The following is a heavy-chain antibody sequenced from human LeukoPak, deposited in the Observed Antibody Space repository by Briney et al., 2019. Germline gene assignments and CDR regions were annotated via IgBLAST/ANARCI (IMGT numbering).Heavy chain of an antibody. V-gene: IGHV3-23*01. CDR2: LNGGGSAT. CDR1: GFTFSSYA. D-gene: IGHD1-26*01. Sequence: GGSLRLSCAASGFTFSSYAMSWVRQAPGKGLEWVSALNGGGSATYYADSVKGRFTISRGNSKNTLNLQMNSLTAEDTAIYYCAKKSGSTRLYPLDSWGQGALVTVSS. J-gene: IGHJ4*02. CDR3: AKKSGSTRLYPLDS.